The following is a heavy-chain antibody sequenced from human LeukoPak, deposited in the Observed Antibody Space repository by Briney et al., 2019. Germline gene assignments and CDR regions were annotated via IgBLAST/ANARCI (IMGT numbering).Heavy chain of an antibody. J-gene: IGHJ3*02. Sequence: GGSLRLSCAASGVTFSDYSMHWVRQAPGTGLEWVAFIRYDGADKYYAGSVKGRFAVSRDNSKNTMYLQMHSLRAEDTAVYYCATMSLVTGAFDIWGQGTMVTVSS. CDR2: IRYDGADK. V-gene: IGHV3-30*02. CDR1: GVTFSDYS. CDR3: ATMSLVTGAFDI. D-gene: IGHD3-10*02.